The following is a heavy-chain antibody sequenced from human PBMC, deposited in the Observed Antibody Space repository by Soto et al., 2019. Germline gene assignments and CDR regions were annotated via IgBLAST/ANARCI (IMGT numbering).Heavy chain of an antibody. D-gene: IGHD6-19*01. Sequence: ASVKVSCKASGYNFTSYGISWVRQAPGQGLEWMGWISPHNDRTKDARRFQDRVTMTTETHTSTVYMERGSLRADVTAVYYCARDLYYSSGRYFDHDAFDIWGQGKVGTVS. CDR2: ISPHNDRT. CDR1: GYNFTSYG. J-gene: IGHJ3*02. V-gene: IGHV1-18*01. CDR3: ARDLYYSSGRYFDHDAFDI.